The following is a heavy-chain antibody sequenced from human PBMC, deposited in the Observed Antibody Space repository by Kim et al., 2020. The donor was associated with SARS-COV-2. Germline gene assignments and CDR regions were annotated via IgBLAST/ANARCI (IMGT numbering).Heavy chain of an antibody. D-gene: IGHD6-13*01. CDR1: GGSISGSNSY. V-gene: IGHV4-39*07. Sequence: SETLSLTCTVSGGSISGSNSYFGWVRQPPGKGLEWIGAFYHTANTFYNPSLKSRVTISVDTSKNQFSLRLNSVSAADTAVYYCLLAAAGTNYYYGADVWGQGTTVIVSS. CDR3: LLAAAGTNYYYGADV. J-gene: IGHJ6*02. CDR2: FYHTANT.